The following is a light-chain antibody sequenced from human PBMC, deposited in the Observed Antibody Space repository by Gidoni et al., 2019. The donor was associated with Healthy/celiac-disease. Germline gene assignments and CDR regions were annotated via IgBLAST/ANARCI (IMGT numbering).Light chain of an antibody. J-gene: IGKJ1*01. CDR1: QGISNA. CDR2: AAS. CDR3: LPHNSYPRT. Sequence: DIQMTQSSSSLSASVGDRVTITCRASQGISNALGWYQQKPGKPTKLLIYAASSLQSVVPSMFSGSGSGTVFTLTISRLQPEDFATYYCLPHNSYPRTFGQGTKVEIK. V-gene: IGKV1-17*01.